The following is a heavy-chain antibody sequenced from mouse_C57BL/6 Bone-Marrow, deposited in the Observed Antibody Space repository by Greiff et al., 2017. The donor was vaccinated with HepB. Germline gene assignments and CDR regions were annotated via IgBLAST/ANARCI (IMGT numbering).Heavy chain of an antibody. Sequence: EVKLVESGGGLVQPGGSLKLSCAASGFTFSDYGMAWVRQAPRKGPEWVAFISNLAYSIYYADTVTGRFTISRENAKNTLYLEMSSLRSEDTAMYYCARRWDYYGSSPWYFDVWGTGTTVTVSS. CDR2: ISNLAYSI. J-gene: IGHJ1*03. CDR1: GFTFSDYG. CDR3: ARRWDYYGSSPWYFDV. V-gene: IGHV5-15*04. D-gene: IGHD1-1*01.